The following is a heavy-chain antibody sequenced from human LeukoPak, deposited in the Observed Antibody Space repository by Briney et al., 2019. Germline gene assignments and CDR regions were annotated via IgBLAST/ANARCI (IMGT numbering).Heavy chain of an antibody. CDR1: GFTFSDYY. V-gene: IGHV3-11*04. CDR3: ARDLLMGVTGY. CDR2: ISSSGSTI. J-gene: IGHJ4*02. Sequence: GGSLRLSCAASGFTFSDYYMSWIRQAPGKGLEWVSYISSSGSTIYYADSVKGRFTISRDSAKNSLYLQMDSLRAEDTAVYYCARDLLMGVTGYWGQGTLVTVSS. D-gene: IGHD1-20*01.